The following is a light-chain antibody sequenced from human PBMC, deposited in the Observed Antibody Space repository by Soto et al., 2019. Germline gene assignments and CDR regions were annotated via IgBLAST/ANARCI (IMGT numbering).Light chain of an antibody. CDR3: SSYTSSSTLSYA. CDR2: EVS. V-gene: IGLV2-14*01. CDR1: SSDVGGYNY. J-gene: IGLJ1*01. Sequence: QSVLTQPASVSGSPGQSITISCTGTSSDVGGYNYVSWYQQHPGKAPKLMIYEVSNRPSGVSNRFSVSKSGNTASLTISGLQAEDEADYYCSSYTSSSTLSYAFGTGTKVTVL.